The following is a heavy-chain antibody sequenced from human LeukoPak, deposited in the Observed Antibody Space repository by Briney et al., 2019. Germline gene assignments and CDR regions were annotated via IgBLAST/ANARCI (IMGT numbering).Heavy chain of an antibody. CDR1: GFRFSSQE. D-gene: IGHD5-12*01. V-gene: IGHV3-48*03. CDR3: ARGSYTGFDLYFDS. J-gene: IGHJ4*02. Sequence: GGSLRLSCAASGFRFSSQEMAWVRQAPGKGLEWVSYMSKDGRTIYYADSVKGGFTISRDNNRKSLFLQLNSLRADDTGFYYCARGSYTGFDLYFDSWGQGTLVTISS. CDR2: MSKDGRTI.